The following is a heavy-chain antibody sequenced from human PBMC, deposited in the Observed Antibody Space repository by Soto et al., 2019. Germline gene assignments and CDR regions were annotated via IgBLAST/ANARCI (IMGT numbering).Heavy chain of an antibody. CDR3: AHTQYDYDSSGYYSNAEYFQH. CDR2: IYWDDDK. V-gene: IGHV2-5*02. J-gene: IGHJ1*01. Sequence: QITLKESGPTLVKPTQTLTLTCTFSGFSLSTSGVGVGWIRQPPGKAREWLALIYWDDDKRYNPSLKSRLTITKDTSKNHVVHTITNMDTVDTATYYCAHTQYDYDSSGYYSNAEYFQHWGQGTLVTVSS. D-gene: IGHD3-22*01. CDR1: GFSLSTSGVG.